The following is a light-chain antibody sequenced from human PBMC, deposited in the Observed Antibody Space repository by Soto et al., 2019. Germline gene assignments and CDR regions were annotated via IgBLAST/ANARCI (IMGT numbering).Light chain of an antibody. CDR1: QSVSSN. CDR2: GAS. J-gene: IGKJ5*01. CDR3: QQYYYSPST. Sequence: EIVMKQSPSALSVYPGERATLSCRASQSVSSNLAWYQQKPGHAPRILLYGASTRVPGIPARFSGSGSGREFTLTTSSLQYPDFAVSYCQQYYYSPSTFGHGTRLEIK. V-gene: IGKV3-15*01.